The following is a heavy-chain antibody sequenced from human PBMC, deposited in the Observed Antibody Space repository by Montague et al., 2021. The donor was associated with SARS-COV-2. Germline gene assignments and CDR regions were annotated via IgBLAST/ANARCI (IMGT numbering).Heavy chain of an antibody. J-gene: IGHJ6*02. Sequence: CAISGDNVSTHSGNWVWMRQSPSRGLEWLGRTYYRSQWYNDYAXXXKXXXTITPDTSKNLFSLQLRSVTPDDTAVYYCARMAVAPRPGAYYGMDVWGQGTTVTVSS. V-gene: IGHV6-1*01. CDR3: ARMAVAPRPGAYYGMDV. D-gene: IGHD6-6*01. CDR2: TYYRSQWYN. CDR1: GDNVSTHSGN.